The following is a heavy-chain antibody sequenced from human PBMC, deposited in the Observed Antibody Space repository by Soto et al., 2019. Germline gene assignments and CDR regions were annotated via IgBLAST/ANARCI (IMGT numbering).Heavy chain of an antibody. J-gene: IGHJ4*02. CDR1: GYTFTSYG. CDR3: ARDPSYYDSGGYFDY. Sequence: ASVKVSCKASGYTFTSYGISWVRQAPGQGLEWMGWISAYNGNTNYAQRLQGRVTMTTDTSTSTAYMELRSLRSDDTAVYYCARDPSYYDSGGYFDYWGKGPLVPVP. CDR2: ISAYNGNT. D-gene: IGHD3-22*01. V-gene: IGHV1-18*01.